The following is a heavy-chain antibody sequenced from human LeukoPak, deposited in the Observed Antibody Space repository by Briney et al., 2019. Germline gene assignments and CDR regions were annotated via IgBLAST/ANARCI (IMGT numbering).Heavy chain of an antibody. CDR1: GFTFSDYY. J-gene: IGHJ4*02. CDR3: ARRGSGRHFDF. CDR2: ISGGSSTI. V-gene: IGHV3-11*01. Sequence: GGSLRLSCAASGFTFSDYYMSWIRQAPGKGLEWVSYISGGSSTIYYADSLKGRFTVSRDNAKNSLYLLMNSLRAEDTAVHYCARRGSGRHFDFWGQGTLVTVSS. D-gene: IGHD2-15*01.